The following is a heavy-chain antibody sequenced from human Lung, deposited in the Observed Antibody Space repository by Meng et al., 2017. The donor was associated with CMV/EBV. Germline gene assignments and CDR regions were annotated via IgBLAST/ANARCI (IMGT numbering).Heavy chain of an antibody. CDR3: LRRSGGSV. D-gene: IGHD3-10*01. CDR2: IPHRGSS. CDR1: GDSITNHNW. V-gene: IGHV4-4*02. Sequence: QVRLGESGPGLVRPSETLSLTCAVSGDSITNHNWWAWVRQPPGKGLEWIGEIPHRGSSAYNPSLKSRVSMSIDKSKNQFSLKLTSVTAADTAVYHCLRRSGGSVWGQGTLVTVSS. J-gene: IGHJ1*01.